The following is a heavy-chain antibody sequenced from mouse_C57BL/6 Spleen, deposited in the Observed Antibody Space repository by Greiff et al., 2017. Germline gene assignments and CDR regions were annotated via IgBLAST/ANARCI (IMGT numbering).Heavy chain of an antibody. J-gene: IGHJ1*03. CDR2: SRNKANDYTT. CDR1: GFTFSDFY. CDR3: ARDAGYYDSRGDFDV. Sequence: EVHLVESGGGLVQSGRSLRLSCATSGFTFSDFYMEWVRQAPGKGLEWIAASRNKANDYTTEYSASVKGRFIVSRDTSQSILYLQMNALRAEDTAIYYGARDAGYYDSRGDFDVWGTGTTVTVSS. D-gene: IGHD1-1*01. V-gene: IGHV7-1*01.